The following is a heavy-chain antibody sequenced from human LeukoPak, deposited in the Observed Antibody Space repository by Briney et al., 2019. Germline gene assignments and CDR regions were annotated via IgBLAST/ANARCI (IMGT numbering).Heavy chain of an antibody. V-gene: IGHV4-38-2*01. CDR3: ARADNIVGTTAFDY. Sequence: SETLSLTCAVSGYSISSGYYWGWIRQPPGKGLEWIGSMDHSGSKYHNPSLESRVTISVGTSKNQFSLKLNSVTAADTAVYYCARADNIVGTTAFDYWGQGTLVTVSS. D-gene: IGHD1-26*01. J-gene: IGHJ4*02. CDR1: GYSISSGYY. CDR2: MDHSGSK.